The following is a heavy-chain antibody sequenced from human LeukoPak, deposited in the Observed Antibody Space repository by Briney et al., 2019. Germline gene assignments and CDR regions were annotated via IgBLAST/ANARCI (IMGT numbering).Heavy chain of an antibody. Sequence: GGSLRLSCAASGFTFSTYAMHWVRQAPGKGLEWVAVISYDGSNKYYADSVKGRFTISRDNSKNTLHLQLNSLRAEDMAVYYCAKGYCSGGSCYYFDYWDQGTLVTVSS. D-gene: IGHD2-15*01. V-gene: IGHV3-30*18. J-gene: IGHJ4*02. CDR3: AKGYCSGGSCYYFDY. CDR1: GFTFSTYA. CDR2: ISYDGSNK.